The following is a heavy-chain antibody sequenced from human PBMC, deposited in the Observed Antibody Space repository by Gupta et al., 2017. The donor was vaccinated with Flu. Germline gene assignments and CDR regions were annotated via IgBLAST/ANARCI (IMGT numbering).Heavy chain of an antibody. CDR1: VYTFTSYY. V-gene: IGHV1-46*01. CDR3: ARSNGSGSYYGYDY. CDR2: INPSGGRT. J-gene: IGHJ4*02. Sequence: HVHLLQSGAEVKNRGASVKASCKASVYTFTSYYMHWVRQAPGQGLEWMGIINPSGGRTSYAQKFQGRVTMTRDTSTSTVYMELRRMRSEDTAVYYCARSNGSGSYYGYDYWGQGTLVTVSS. D-gene: IGHD3-10*01.